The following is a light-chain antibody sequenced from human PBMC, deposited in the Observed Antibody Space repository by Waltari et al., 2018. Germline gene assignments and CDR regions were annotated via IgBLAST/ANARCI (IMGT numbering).Light chain of an antibody. J-gene: IGKJ4*01. CDR1: QSLLYSNGYNY. Sequence: EIVLTQSPLSLPVTPGEPASISFRSSQSLLYSNGYNYLDWYLQKPGQSPQLLIYLGSNRASGVPDRFSGSGSGTDFTLKITRVEAEDVGVYYCMQALQTPLTFGGGTKVEIK. V-gene: IGKV2-28*01. CDR3: MQALQTPLT. CDR2: LGS.